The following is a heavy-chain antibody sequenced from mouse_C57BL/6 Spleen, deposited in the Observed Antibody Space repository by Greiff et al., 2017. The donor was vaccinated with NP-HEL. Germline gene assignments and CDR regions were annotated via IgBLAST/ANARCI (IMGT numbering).Heavy chain of an antibody. J-gene: IGHJ4*01. CDR2: INPSSGYT. V-gene: IGHV1-4*01. Sequence: QVQLQQSGAELARPGASVKMSCKASGYTFTSYTMHWVKQRPGQGLEWIGYINPSSGYTKYNQKFKDKATLTADKSSSTAYMLLSSLTSEDSAVYYCARLGYDYDGAMDYWGQGTSVTVSS. CDR1: GYTFTSYT. CDR3: ARLGYDYDGAMDY. D-gene: IGHD2-4*01.